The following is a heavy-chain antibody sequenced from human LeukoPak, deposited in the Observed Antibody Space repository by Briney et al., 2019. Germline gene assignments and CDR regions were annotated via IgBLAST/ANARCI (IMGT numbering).Heavy chain of an antibody. CDR2: ISGSGGST. J-gene: IGHJ6*02. Sequence: GGSLRLSCAASGFTFSSYAMSWVRQAPGKGLEWVSAISGSGGSTYYADSVRGRFTISRDNSKNTLYLQMNSLRAEDTAVYYCAGDSTYYYDSSGYYYYHYGMDVWGQGTTVTVSS. CDR3: AGDSTYYYDSSGYYYYHYGMDV. D-gene: IGHD3-22*01. V-gene: IGHV3-23*01. CDR1: GFTFSSYA.